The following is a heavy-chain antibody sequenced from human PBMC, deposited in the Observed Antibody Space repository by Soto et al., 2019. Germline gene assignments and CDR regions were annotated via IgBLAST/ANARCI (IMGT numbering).Heavy chain of an antibody. D-gene: IGHD3-3*01. V-gene: IGHV1-69*01. CDR3: ARGGPPITIFGVVILPGMDV. CDR2: IIPIFGTA. CDR1: GGTFSSYA. Sequence: QVPLVQSGAEVKKPGSSVKVSCKASGGTFSSYAISWVRQAPGQGLEWMGGIIPIFGTANYAQKFQGRVTITADESTSTAYMELSSLRSEDTAVYYCARGGPPITIFGVVILPGMDVWGQGTTVTVSS. J-gene: IGHJ6*02.